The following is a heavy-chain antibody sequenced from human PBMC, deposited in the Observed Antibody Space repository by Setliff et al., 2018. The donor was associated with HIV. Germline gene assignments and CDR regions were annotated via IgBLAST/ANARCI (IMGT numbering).Heavy chain of an antibody. V-gene: IGHV4-4*02. D-gene: IGHD3-22*01. CDR2: ISHSGST. CDR1: GGSIRTGDW. CDR3: ARDTYDSRGYFFGY. J-gene: IGHJ4*02. Sequence: SETLSLTCAVSGGSIRTGDWWSWVRQSPGKGLEWIGEISHSGSTNYNPSLRSRVTISKDTSKNQFSLHLSSVTAADTAVYYCARDTYDSRGYFFGYWGQGTLVTVSS.